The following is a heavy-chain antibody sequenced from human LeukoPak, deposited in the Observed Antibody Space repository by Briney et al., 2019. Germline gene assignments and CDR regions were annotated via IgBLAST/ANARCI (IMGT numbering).Heavy chain of an antibody. D-gene: IGHD4-11*01. J-gene: IGHJ4*02. CDR2: IYYSGTT. CDR1: GGSISSTGYY. V-gene: IGHV4-39*01. CDR3: ARLTAYSTGYFDY. Sequence: PSGTLSLTCTVSGGSISSTGYYWGWIRQPPGKGLAWIGSIYYSGTTYYNPSLKSRVTISVDTSKNQFSLKLSSVTAADTAVYYCARLTAYSTGYFDYWGQGTLVTVSS.